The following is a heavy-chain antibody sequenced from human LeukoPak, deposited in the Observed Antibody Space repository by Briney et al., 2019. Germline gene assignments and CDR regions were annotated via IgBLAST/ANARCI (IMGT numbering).Heavy chain of an antibody. CDR2: IYSGGNT. Sequence: GGSLRLSCAASGFTVSSNYMGWVRQAPGKGLEYVSVIYSGGNTYYAGSVKGRFTISRDNSKNTVYLQMNSLRAEDTAVFYCARLVATTGILYFDYWGQGNLVTVSS. V-gene: IGHV3-53*01. J-gene: IGHJ4*02. CDR3: ARLVATTGILYFDY. CDR1: GFTVSSNY. D-gene: IGHD1-1*01.